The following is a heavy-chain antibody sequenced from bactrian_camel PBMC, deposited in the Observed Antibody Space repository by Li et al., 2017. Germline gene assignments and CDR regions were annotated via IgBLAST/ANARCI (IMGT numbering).Heavy chain of an antibody. Sequence: VQLVESGGGSVQAGGSLTLSCLASWYTVTAYCMGWLRQAPGKEREGVATIVGTKITSYADSVKGRFNISKDDAKDTLYLQMRSLKPEDTGVYPCAAGWGHCDLQADFRAWGEGTQVTVS. CDR3: AAGWGHCDLQADFRA. CDR2: TIVGTKIT. J-gene: IGHJ6*01. D-gene: IGHD1*01. CDR1: WYTVTAYC. V-gene: IGHV3S1*01.